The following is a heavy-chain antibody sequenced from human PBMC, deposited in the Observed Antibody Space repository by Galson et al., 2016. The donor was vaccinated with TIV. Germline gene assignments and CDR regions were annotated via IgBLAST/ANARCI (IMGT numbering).Heavy chain of an antibody. V-gene: IGHV1-46*01. CDR2: INPTGGIT. CDR1: GYTFTRYY. CDR3: GRVGQAQRFDP. J-gene: IGHJ5*02. Sequence: SVKVSCKASGYTFTRYYTHWVRQAPGQGLQWVRIINPTGGITTYAQKFRGRLTMTRDTATRTVYMELDSHRAKDTAVYYCGRVGQAQRFDPWGQGTLVTVSS.